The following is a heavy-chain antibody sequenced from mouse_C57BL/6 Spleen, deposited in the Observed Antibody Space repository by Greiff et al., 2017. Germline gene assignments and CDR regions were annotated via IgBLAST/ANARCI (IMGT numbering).Heavy chain of an antibody. Sequence: QVHVKQSGPELVKPGASVKISCKASGYSFTSYYIHWVKQRPGQGLEWIGWIYPGSGNTKYNEKFKGKATLTADTSSSTAYMQLSSLTSEDSAVYYCARSGGYYFDYWGQGTTLTVSS. CDR2: IYPGSGNT. J-gene: IGHJ2*01. V-gene: IGHV1-66*01. CDR3: ARSGGYYFDY. CDR1: GYSFTSYY.